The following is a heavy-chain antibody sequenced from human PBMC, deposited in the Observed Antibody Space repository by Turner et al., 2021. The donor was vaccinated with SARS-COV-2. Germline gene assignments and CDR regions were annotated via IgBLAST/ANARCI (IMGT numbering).Heavy chain of an antibody. CDR3: ARSRLSGVDDY. V-gene: IGHV4-39*01. CDR2: MYYRGST. D-gene: IGHD3-3*01. Sequence: QLQLQESGPGLVKTSETLSLTCTVPGGSISSSSYCWGWIRQPPGKGLEWIGSMYYRGSTYYNPSLKSRVTISVDTSKNQFSLKLSSVTAADTAVYYCARSRLSGVDDYWGQGTLVTVSS. J-gene: IGHJ4*02. CDR1: GGSISSSSYC.